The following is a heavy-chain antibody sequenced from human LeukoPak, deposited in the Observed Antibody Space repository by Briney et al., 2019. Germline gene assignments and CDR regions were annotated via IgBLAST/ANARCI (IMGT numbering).Heavy chain of an antibody. J-gene: IGHJ3*02. CDR3: AGKRTLTALYGDKPGAFDI. Sequence: GGSLRLSCAASGFTVSSNYMSWVRQAPGKGLEWVSVIYSGGSTYYADSVKGRFTISRDNPKNTLYLQMNSLRAEDTAVYYCAGKRTLTALYGDKPGAFDIWGQGTMVTVSS. V-gene: IGHV3-66*01. D-gene: IGHD4-23*01. CDR2: IYSGGST. CDR1: GFTVSSNY.